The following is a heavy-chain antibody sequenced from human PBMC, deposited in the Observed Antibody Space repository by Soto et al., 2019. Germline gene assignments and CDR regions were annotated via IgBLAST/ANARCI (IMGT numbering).Heavy chain of an antibody. CDR3: AKEDYDSSGYNFDY. J-gene: IGHJ4*02. CDR1: GFTFSDYY. D-gene: IGHD3-22*01. CDR2: ISSSGSTI. V-gene: IGHV3-11*01. Sequence: GGSLRLSCAASGFTFSDYYMSWIRQAPGKGLEWVSYISSSGSTIYYADSVKGRFTISRDNAKNSLYLQMNSLRAEDTAVYYCAKEDYDSSGYNFDYWGQGTLVTVSS.